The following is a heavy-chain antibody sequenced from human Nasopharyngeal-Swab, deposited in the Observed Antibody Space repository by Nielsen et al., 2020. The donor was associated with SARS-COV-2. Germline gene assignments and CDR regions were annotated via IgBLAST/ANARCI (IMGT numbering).Heavy chain of an antibody. V-gene: IGHV1-18*01. D-gene: IGHD1-26*01. Sequence: ASVKVSCKASSYTFTSYGISWVRQAPGQGLEWMGWISAYNGNTNYAQKLQGRVAMTTDTSTSTAYIELRSLRSDDTAVYYCARDMVGATIYYYGMDVWGQGTTVTVSS. CDR2: ISAYNGNT. J-gene: IGHJ6*02. CDR1: SYTFTSYG. CDR3: ARDMVGATIYYYGMDV.